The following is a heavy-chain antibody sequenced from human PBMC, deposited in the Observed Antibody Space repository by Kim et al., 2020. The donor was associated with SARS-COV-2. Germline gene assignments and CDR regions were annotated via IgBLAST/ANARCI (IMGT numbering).Heavy chain of an antibody. CDR1: GFIFSRAY. D-gene: IGHD3-16*01. CDR3: TTGGGGNIFDH. V-gene: IGHV3-15*01. Sequence: GGSLRLSCAASGFIFSRAYMSWVRQAPGKGLEWVASIKNKTDGGTADYGAPVTGRFTISRDDSKNTLSLQMNSLKVEDTSVYYCTTGGGGNIFDHWGQG. J-gene: IGHJ4*02. CDR2: IKNKTDGGTA.